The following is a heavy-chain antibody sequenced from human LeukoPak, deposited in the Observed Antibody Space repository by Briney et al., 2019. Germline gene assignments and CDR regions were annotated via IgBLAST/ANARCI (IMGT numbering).Heavy chain of an antibody. CDR1: GGSISSYY. D-gene: IGHD4-11*01. CDR2: IYYSGST. J-gene: IGHJ4*02. Sequence: SETLSLTCTVSGGSISSYYWSWIRQPPGKGLERIGYIYYSGSTNYNPSLKSRVTISVDTSKNQFSLKLSSVTAADTAVYYCARADYPTHDFDYWGQGTLVTVSS. V-gene: IGHV4-59*01. CDR3: ARADYPTHDFDY.